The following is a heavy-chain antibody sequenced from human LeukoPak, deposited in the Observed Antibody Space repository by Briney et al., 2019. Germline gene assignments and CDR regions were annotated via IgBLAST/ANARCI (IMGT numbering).Heavy chain of an antibody. CDR3: AKYRLVWLPAPVFEH. CDR2: INHSGST. V-gene: IGHV4-34*01. D-gene: IGHD5-24*01. J-gene: IGHJ4*02. Sequence: PSETLSLTCAVYGGSFSGYYWSWIRQPPGKGLEWIGEINHSGSTNYNPSLKSRVTISVDTSKNQFSLKLSSVTAADTAVYYCAKYRLVWLPAPVFEHWGQGTLVTVSS. CDR1: GGSFSGYY.